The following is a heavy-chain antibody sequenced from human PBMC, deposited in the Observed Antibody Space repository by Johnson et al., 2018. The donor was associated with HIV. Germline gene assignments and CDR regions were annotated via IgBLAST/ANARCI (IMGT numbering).Heavy chain of an antibody. CDR3: ARDWSLNSREVAFDI. CDR2: ISYDGSNK. Sequence: QVKLVESGGGVVQPGRSLRLSCAASGFTFSSYAMHWVRQAPGKGLEWVAAISYDGSNKYYADSVKGRFPIARDNSKNTLYLQMNSLGAEDTAVYYCARDWSLNSREVAFDIWGQGTMVTVSS. J-gene: IGHJ3*02. V-gene: IGHV3-30-3*01. D-gene: IGHD1-26*01. CDR1: GFTFSSYA.